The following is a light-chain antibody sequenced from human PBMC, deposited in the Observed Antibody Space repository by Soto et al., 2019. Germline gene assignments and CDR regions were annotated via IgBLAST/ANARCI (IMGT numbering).Light chain of an antibody. J-gene: IGKJ1*01. Sequence: DIQMTQSPSTLSACVGDRVTITCRASQSISGWLAWYQQKPGKAPNLLIYKASSLESGVPSRFSGSGSGTEFTLTINSLQPDDSATYYCKQYSSYSRTFGQGTKVEIK. V-gene: IGKV1-5*03. CDR2: KAS. CDR1: QSISGW. CDR3: KQYSSYSRT.